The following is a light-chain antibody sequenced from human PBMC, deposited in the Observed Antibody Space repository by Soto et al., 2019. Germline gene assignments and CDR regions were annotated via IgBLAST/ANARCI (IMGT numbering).Light chain of an antibody. CDR2: GSR. J-gene: IGLJ2*01. CDR3: QAFDSSLSGGVV. CDR1: SSDLGAGFD. Sequence: QSVLTQPPSVSGALGQRVTISCTGASSDLGAGFDVHWYQQLPGTAPKLLIYGSRNRPSGVPDRFSGSKSSTSASLAITGLQAEDEGDYYCQAFDSSLSGGVVFGAGTKLTVL. V-gene: IGLV1-40*01.